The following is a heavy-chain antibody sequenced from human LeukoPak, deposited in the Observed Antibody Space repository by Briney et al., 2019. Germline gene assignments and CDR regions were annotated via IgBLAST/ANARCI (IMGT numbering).Heavy chain of an antibody. CDR2: INHSGST. CDR1: GGSISSSNW. Sequence: SETLSLTCAVSGGSISSSNWWSWVRQPPGKGLEWIGEINHSGSTNYYPSLKSRVTISVDTSKNQFSLKLSSVTAADTAVYYCARGRPYSSSSGYYYYMDVWGKGTTVTVSS. V-gene: IGHV4-4*02. D-gene: IGHD6-6*01. CDR3: ARGRPYSSSSGYYYYMDV. J-gene: IGHJ6*03.